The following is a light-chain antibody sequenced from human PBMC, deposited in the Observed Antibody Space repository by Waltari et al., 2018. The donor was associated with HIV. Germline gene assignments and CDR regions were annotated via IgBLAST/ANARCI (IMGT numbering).Light chain of an antibody. CDR3: QSYDSSIRYV. Sequence: FMLTQPRSVSESPGKTLAISCTRSSGSIASNYVRWYQQRPGSPPTTVIYEDSQRPSGVPDRFSGSIDSSSNSASLTISGLETEDEADYYWQSYDSSIRYVFGTGTTVTVL. CDR1: SGSIASNY. CDR2: EDS. J-gene: IGLJ1*01. V-gene: IGLV6-57*01.